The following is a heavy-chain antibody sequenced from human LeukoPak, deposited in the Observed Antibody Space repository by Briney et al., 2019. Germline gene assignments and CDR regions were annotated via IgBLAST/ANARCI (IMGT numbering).Heavy chain of an antibody. CDR2: VYYSGST. CDR1: GGSISSYY. D-gene: IGHD3-10*01. J-gene: IGHJ4*02. V-gene: IGHV4-59*01. Sequence: PSETLSLTCTVSGGSISSYYWSWLRQPPGKGLEWVGYVYYSGSTNYKPPLKSQVTISVDTSKNQFSLQLSSVTAADTAVYYCARDAYPNYYGSGSYWGYWGQGTLVTVSS. CDR3: ARDAYPNYYGSGSYWGY.